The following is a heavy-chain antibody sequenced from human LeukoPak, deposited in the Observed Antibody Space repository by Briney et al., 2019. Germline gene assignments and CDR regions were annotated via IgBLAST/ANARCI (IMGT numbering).Heavy chain of an antibody. V-gene: IGHV4-59*01. CDR3: ARGGYCSGGSCYSAPFYFDY. Sequence: PSETLSLTCTVSGGSISSYYWSWIRQPPGKGLEWIGHIYYSGSTNYNPSLKSRVTISVDTSKNQFSLKLSSVTAADTAVYYCARGGYCSGGSCYSAPFYFDYWGQGTLVTVSS. CDR2: IYYSGST. D-gene: IGHD2-15*01. J-gene: IGHJ4*02. CDR1: GGSISSYY.